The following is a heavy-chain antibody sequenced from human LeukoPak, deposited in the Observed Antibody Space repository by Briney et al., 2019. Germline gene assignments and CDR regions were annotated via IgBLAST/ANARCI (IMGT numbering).Heavy chain of an antibody. J-gene: IGHJ4*02. D-gene: IGHD2-15*01. Sequence: PGESLRLSCVASGLTFNNHNMDWVRQAPGKGLEWISYISGSGDAIFYADSVQGRFTISRDNAKNSVYLQMNSLRAEDTAVYYCARTYGSGSLDYGGQGTLVTVSS. CDR3: ARTYGSGSLDY. CDR1: GLTFNNHN. CDR2: ISGSGDAI. V-gene: IGHV3-48*01.